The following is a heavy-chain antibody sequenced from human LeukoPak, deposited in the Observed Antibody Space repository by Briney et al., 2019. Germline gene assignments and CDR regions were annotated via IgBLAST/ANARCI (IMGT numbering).Heavy chain of an antibody. Sequence: SETLSLSCTVFGGSIRSYYWSWIRQPAGKGLEWIGRIYATGNTNYSPSLRSRVTMSVDTSKNQFSLKLSSVTAADTAVYYCARDNLAPFDYWGQGTLVTVSS. J-gene: IGHJ4*02. CDR3: ARDNLAPFDY. CDR1: GGSIRSYY. CDR2: IYATGNT. V-gene: IGHV4-4*07.